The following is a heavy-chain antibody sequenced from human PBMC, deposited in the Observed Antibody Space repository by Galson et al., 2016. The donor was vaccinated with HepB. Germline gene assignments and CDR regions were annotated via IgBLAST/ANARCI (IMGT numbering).Heavy chain of an antibody. CDR2: MYYSGTT. Sequence: ETLSLTCTVSGGSIRSSSHYWGWIRQPPGKGLEWVVSMYYSGTTHYNPSPKSRVTMFLDTSKNQFSLKLSSVTAADTAVYYCARHSITVTGTLKLWGRGTLVTVSS. CDR1: GGSIRSSSHY. V-gene: IGHV4-39*01. J-gene: IGHJ2*01. CDR3: ARHSITVTGTLKL. D-gene: IGHD6-19*01.